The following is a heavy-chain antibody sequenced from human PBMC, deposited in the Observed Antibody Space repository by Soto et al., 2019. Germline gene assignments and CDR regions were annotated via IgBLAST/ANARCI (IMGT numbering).Heavy chain of an antibody. V-gene: IGHV3-33*01. J-gene: IGHJ6*02. CDR1: GFTFSSYG. CDR2: IWYDGSNK. CDR3: AREGTSCYDCNYYYYGMDV. Sequence: GGSLRLSCAASGFTFSSYGMHWVRQAPGKGLEWVAVIWYDGSNKYYADSVKGRFTISRDNSKNTLYLQMNSLRAEDTAVYYCAREGTSCYDCNYYYYGMDVWGQGTTVTVSS. D-gene: IGHD2-2*01.